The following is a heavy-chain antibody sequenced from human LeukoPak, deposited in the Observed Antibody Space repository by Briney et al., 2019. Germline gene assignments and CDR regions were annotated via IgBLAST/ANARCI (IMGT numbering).Heavy chain of an antibody. Sequence: ASVKVSCKTSGYTFTGYYMHWVRQAPGQGLEWMGWINPNNGGTNYAQKFQGRVTMTRDTTISAAYMELSRLRSDDTAVYCCARGDLAVAGTFPNDYWGQGTLVTVSS. D-gene: IGHD6-19*01. CDR1: GYTFTGYY. CDR3: ARGDLAVAGTFPNDY. V-gene: IGHV1-2*02. J-gene: IGHJ4*02. CDR2: INPNNGGT.